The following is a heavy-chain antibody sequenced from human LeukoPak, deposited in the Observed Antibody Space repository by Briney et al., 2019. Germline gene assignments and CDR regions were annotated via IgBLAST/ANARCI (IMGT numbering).Heavy chain of an antibody. CDR1: GDSISTSNSY. J-gene: IGHJ5*02. CDR3: ARDPDTANRGADWFDP. Sequence: PSETLSLTCTVSGDSISTSNSYWGWIRQPPGKGLEWIGSIYYSGNTYYNASLKSRVTISVDTSKNQFSLKLSSVTAADTAVYYCARDPDTANRGADWFDPWGQGTLVTVSS. V-gene: IGHV4-39*07. CDR2: IYYSGNT. D-gene: IGHD5-18*01.